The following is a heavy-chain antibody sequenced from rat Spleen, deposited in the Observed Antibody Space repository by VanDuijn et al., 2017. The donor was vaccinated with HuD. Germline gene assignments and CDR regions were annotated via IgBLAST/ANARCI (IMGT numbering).Heavy chain of an antibody. CDR2: ISYDGSTP. V-gene: IGHV5-29*01. CDR3: TRGYYFDY. CDR1: GFTFSSYG. Sequence: EVQLVESGGGLVQPGRSLELSCAASGFTFSSYGMVWVRQAPTKGLKWVASISYDGSTPYYRDSVKGRFTISRDNAKSTLYLQMDSLRSEDTATYYCTRGYYFDYWGQGVMVTVSS. J-gene: IGHJ2*01.